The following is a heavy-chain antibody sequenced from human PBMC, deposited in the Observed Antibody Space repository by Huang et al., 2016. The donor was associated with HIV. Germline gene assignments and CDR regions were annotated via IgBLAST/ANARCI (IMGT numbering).Heavy chain of an antibody. Sequence: QVQLVESGGGVVQPGRSLRLSCAAFGFTFNTFDMHWVRQAPGKGLEWVAIIAYDGSSKYHADAVKGRFTISRDNSKNTVYLQMNSLRVEDTAVYYCAKDGRGSGTYYDYFEYWGQGTLVTVSS. CDR2: IAYDGSSK. CDR3: AKDGRGSGTYYDYFEY. V-gene: IGHV3-30*18. CDR1: GFTFNTFD. J-gene: IGHJ4*02. D-gene: IGHD1-26*01.